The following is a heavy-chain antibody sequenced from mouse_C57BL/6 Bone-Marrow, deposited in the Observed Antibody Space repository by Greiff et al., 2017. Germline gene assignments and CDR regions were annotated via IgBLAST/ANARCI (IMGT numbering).Heavy chain of an antibody. CDR3: ARHGTTVGYFDY. V-gene: IGHV1-62-2*01. Sequence: VKVVESGAELVKPGASVKLSCKASGYTFTEYTIHWVKQRSGQGLEWIGWFYPGSGSIKYNEKFKDKATLTADKSSSTVYMELSRLTSEDSAVYFCARHGTTVGYFDYWGQGTTLTVSS. J-gene: IGHJ2*01. CDR2: FYPGSGSI. CDR1: GYTFTEYT. D-gene: IGHD1-1*01.